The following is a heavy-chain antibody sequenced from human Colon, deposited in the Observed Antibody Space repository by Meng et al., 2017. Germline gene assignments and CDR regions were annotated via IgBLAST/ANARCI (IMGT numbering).Heavy chain of an antibody. CDR1: GGSISSSNSY. Sequence: SETLSLTCTVSGGSISSSNSYWGWIRQPPGQGLEWIGRIYYTGNTYYNPSLKSRVTISVDTSKNQFSLKLSSVTAAETALYYCAKAGALGGSHHPWGQGTLVTVSS. V-gene: IGHV4-39*07. CDR2: IYYTGNT. J-gene: IGHJ5*02. D-gene: IGHD1-26*01. CDR3: AKAGALGGSHHP.